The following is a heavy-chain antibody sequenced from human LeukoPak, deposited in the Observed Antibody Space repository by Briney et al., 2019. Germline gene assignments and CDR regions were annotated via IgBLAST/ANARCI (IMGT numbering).Heavy chain of an antibody. Sequence: PSETLSLTCTVSGGSISTYYWSWIRQPPGKGLEWIGYIYYTGSTSYNPSLKSRVTLSVDTSKSQFSLKPNSVTAADAAVYYCARQVDSRGYYYAYWGQGILVTVSS. J-gene: IGHJ4*02. D-gene: IGHD3-22*01. CDR1: GGSISTYY. V-gene: IGHV4-59*08. CDR2: IYYTGST. CDR3: ARQVDSRGYYYAY.